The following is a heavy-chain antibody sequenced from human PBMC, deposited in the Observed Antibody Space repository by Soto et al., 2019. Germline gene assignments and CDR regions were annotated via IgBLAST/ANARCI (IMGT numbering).Heavy chain of an antibody. Sequence: GGSLRLSCAASGFTFSSYSMNWVRQAPGKGLEWVSSISSSSSYIYYADSVKGRFTISRDNAKNSLYLQMNSLRAEDTAVYYCAREHIFWYFDLWGRGTLVTVSS. J-gene: IGHJ2*01. CDR3: AREHIFWYFDL. CDR2: ISSSSSYI. V-gene: IGHV3-21*01. D-gene: IGHD3-9*01. CDR1: GFTFSSYS.